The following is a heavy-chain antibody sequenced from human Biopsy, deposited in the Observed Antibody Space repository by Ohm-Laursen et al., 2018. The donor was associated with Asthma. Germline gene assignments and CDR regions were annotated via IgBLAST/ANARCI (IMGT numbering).Heavy chain of an antibody. CDR1: GYTFINND. J-gene: IGHJ5*02. V-gene: IGHV1-8*01. CDR2: MNPNSGNT. Sequence: GASVKVSCKASGYTFINNDINWVRQAAGQGLEWMGWMNPNSGNTGYAQKFHGRVTMTRDASISTAYMELSRLTSDDTAVYYCARVQKSPGDRWFDPWGQGTLVTVSS. CDR3: ARVQKSPGDRWFDP. D-gene: IGHD7-27*01.